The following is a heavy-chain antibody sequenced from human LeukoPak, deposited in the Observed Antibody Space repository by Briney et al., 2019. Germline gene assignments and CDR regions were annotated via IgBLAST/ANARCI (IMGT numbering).Heavy chain of an antibody. CDR1: GYSISSGYF. Sequence: SETLSLTCTVSGYSISSGYFWGWVRQPPGKGPEWIGSIFHTGDVYYNPSLRSRVTLSIDTSRNQVSLKVTSVTAADTALYYCARVVASTSIDSWGQGILVTVSS. V-gene: IGHV4-38-2*02. CDR2: IFHTGDV. J-gene: IGHJ4*02. CDR3: ARVVASTSIDS. D-gene: IGHD2-15*01.